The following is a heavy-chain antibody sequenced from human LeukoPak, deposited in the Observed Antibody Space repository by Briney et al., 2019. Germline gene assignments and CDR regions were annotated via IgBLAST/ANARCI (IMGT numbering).Heavy chain of an antibody. Sequence: GGSLRLSCAASGFTFSNYWLNWVRQAPGKGLEWVANIKEDGSEKYYVDSVKGRFTISRDNAKNSLYLQMNSLRAEDTAVYYCARDHPFIAAAGRSNYYMDVWGKGTTVTVSS. D-gene: IGHD6-13*01. V-gene: IGHV3-7*01. CDR1: GFTFSNYW. CDR2: IKEDGSEK. J-gene: IGHJ6*03. CDR3: ARDHPFIAAAGRSNYYMDV.